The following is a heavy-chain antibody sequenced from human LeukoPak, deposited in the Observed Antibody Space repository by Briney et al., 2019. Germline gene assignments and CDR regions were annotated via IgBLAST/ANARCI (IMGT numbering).Heavy chain of an antibody. Sequence: PGGSLRLSCVTEGFAFTNHWMSWVRQAPGKGLEWVANIKQDGSQKYYVVSVKGRFTISRDNAKNSLYLQMNSLRAEDTAVYYCARDGVTYYYDSSCYYYAYAGFDYWGQGTLVTVSS. CDR3: ARDGVTYYYDSSCYYYAYAGFDY. J-gene: IGHJ4*02. D-gene: IGHD3-22*01. V-gene: IGHV3-7*01. CDR1: GFAFTNHW. CDR2: IKQDGSQK.